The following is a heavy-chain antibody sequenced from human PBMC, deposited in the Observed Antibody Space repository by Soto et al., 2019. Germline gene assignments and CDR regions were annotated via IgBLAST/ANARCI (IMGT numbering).Heavy chain of an antibody. CDR3: AGTAGAGKNHYGSDV. V-gene: IGHV5-10-1*04. J-gene: IGHJ6*01. CDR1: VWRVTRSW. CDR2: IDPSDSYT. D-gene: IGHD6-13*01. Sequence: GRVWRVTRSWRCRDHQMPGKGLEWMGRIDPSDSYTNYSPSFQGQVTISADKSISTAYLQWSSLKASDSAMYYCAGTAGAGKNHYGSDVWGQGTTVLVSP.